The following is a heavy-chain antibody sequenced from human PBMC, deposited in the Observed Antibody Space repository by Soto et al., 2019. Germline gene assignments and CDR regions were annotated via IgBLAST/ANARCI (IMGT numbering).Heavy chain of an antibody. CDR2: ISGSGGST. V-gene: IGHV3-23*01. CDR1: GFTFSSYA. Sequence: GGSLRLSCAASGFTFSSYAMSWVRQAPGKGLEWVSAISGSGGSTYYADSVKGRFTISRDNSKNTLYLQMNSLRAEDTAVYYCAKYLGDIVVVPAAIRNYYYYGMDVWGQGTMVTVSS. D-gene: IGHD2-2*02. CDR3: AKYLGDIVVVPAAIRNYYYYGMDV. J-gene: IGHJ6*02.